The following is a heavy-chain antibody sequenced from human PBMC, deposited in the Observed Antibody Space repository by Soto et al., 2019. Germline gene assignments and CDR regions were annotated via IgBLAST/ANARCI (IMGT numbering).Heavy chain of an antibody. D-gene: IGHD7-27*01. V-gene: IGHV2-5*02. Sequence: QITLKESGPTLVKPTQTLTLTCTFSGFSLSTSGVGVGWIRQPPGKALEWLALIYWDDDKRYSPSLKSRLTITKDTSKNQVVLTMTNMDPVDTAPYYCAHSPQLGISWYFDLWGRGTLVTVSS. CDR1: GFSLSTSGVG. CDR2: IYWDDDK. J-gene: IGHJ2*01. CDR3: AHSPQLGISWYFDL.